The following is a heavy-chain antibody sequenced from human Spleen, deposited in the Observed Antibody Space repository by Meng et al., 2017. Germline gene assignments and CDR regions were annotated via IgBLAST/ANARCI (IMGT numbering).Heavy chain of an antibody. CDR1: GLTFDDFA. Sequence: GGSLRLSCTASGLTFDDFAMSWSRQAPGKGLEWVGFIRSNAYGGTTEYATSVKGRFTISRDDSKSIAYLQMNSLKTEDTAVYYCQLLWFGDLSRRADYWGQGTLVTVSS. D-gene: IGHD3-10*01. CDR3: QLLWFGDLSRRADY. CDR2: IRSNAYGGTT. V-gene: IGHV3-49*03. J-gene: IGHJ4*02.